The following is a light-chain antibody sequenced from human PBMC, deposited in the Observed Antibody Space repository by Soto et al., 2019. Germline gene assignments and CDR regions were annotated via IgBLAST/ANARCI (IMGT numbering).Light chain of an antibody. CDR2: AAS. CDR3: QQYGYSPIT. CDR1: QSVGSSH. J-gene: IGKJ5*01. Sequence: EIVFTQSPGGLSLSRGERATRSCGASQSVGSSHLSWYQHKPCQSPSLLIYAASSRATGSPDRFSGGGSGTDFTLTISRLEPEDFAVYYCQQYGYSPITFGQGARLEIK. V-gene: IGKV3-20*01.